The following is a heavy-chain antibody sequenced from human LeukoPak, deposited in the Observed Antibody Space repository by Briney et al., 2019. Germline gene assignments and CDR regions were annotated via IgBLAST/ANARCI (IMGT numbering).Heavy chain of an antibody. D-gene: IGHD4-23*01. CDR1: GFTFSHYP. V-gene: IGHV3-74*01. CDR2: INTDGSST. J-gene: IGHJ1*01. CDR3: YGGNAEQ. Sequence: PGGSLRLSCAASGFTFSHYPMHWVSQAPGKGLVWVSGINTDGSSTNYADSVKGRFTISRDNAKNTLYLQMNSLRVEDMAVYYCYGGNAEQWGQGTLVTVSS.